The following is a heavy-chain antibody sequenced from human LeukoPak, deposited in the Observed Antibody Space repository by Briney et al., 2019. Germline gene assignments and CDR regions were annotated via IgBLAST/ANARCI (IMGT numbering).Heavy chain of an antibody. V-gene: IGHV4-61*08. CDR2: IYYSGST. Sequence: SETLSLTCTVSGGSISSGDYYWSWIRQPPGKGLEWIGYIYYSGSTNYNPSLKSRVTISVDTSKDQFSLKLSSVTAADTAVYYCARGDYDFWRGSRFDPWGQGTLVTVSS. D-gene: IGHD3-3*01. CDR1: GGSISSGDYY. CDR3: ARGDYDFWRGSRFDP. J-gene: IGHJ5*02.